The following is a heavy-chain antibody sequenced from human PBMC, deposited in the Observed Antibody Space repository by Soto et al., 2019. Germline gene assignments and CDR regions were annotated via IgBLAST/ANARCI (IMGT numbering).Heavy chain of an antibody. V-gene: IGHV1-8*01. CDR3: ARESIAAAALYEYYGMDV. CDR2: MNPNSGNT. D-gene: IGHD6-13*01. Sequence: QVQLVQSGAEVKKPGASVKVSCKASGYTFTSYDINWVRQATGQGLEWMGWMNPNSGNTGYAQKFQGRVTMTRNTSISTAYMELSSLRSEDTAVYYCARESIAAAALYEYYGMDVWGQGTTVTVSS. CDR1: GYTFTSYD. J-gene: IGHJ6*02.